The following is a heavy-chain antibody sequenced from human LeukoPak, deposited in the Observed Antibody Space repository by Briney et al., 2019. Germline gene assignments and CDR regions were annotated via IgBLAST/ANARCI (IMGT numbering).Heavy chain of an antibody. V-gene: IGHV4-31*03. CDR1: GGSISSGGYY. D-gene: IGHD2-2*02. Sequence: SETLSLTCTVSGGSISSGGYYWSWIRQHPGKGLEWIGYSYYSGSTYYNPSLKSRVTISVHTSTNQSSLKLSSVTAADKAVYYCARWGNYCSSTSCYSIGGASNWFDPWGQGTLVTVSS. J-gene: IGHJ5*02. CDR2: SYYSGST. CDR3: ARWGNYCSSTSCYSIGGASNWFDP.